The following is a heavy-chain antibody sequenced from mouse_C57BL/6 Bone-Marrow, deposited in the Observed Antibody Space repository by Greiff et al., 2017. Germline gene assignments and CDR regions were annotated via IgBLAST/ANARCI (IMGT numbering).Heavy chain of an antibody. D-gene: IGHD4-1*01. J-gene: IGHJ2*01. CDR1: GFTFSDYG. Sequence: EVMLVESGGGLVKPGGSLKLSCAASGFTFSDYGMHWVRQAPEKGLEWVAYISSGSSTIYYADTVKGRFTISRDNAKNTLFLQLTRLRSEDTAMYYCARKLEDYWGQGTTLTVSS. CDR2: ISSGSSTI. CDR3: ARKLEDY. V-gene: IGHV5-17*01.